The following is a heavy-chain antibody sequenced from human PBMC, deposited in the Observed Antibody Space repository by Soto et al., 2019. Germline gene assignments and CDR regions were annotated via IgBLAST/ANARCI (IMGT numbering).Heavy chain of an antibody. D-gene: IGHD2-8*01. Sequence: QVQLVQSGAEVKKPGASVRVSCKPSGYTLTNYAIHWVRQAAGQGREWLGWIDPGSGYTTFSQRFQGRVTLSRDNSASTFYMDLTSLTSEDTAVYFCTRDLNGGNPFDYWGQGTLVTVSS. CDR1: GYTLTNYA. CDR2: IDPGSGYT. J-gene: IGHJ4*02. V-gene: IGHV1-3*01. CDR3: TRDLNGGNPFDY.